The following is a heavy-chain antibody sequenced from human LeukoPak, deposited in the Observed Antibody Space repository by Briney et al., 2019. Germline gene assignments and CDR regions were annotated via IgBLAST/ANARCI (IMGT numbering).Heavy chain of an antibody. CDR1: GGSFSGYY. J-gene: IGHJ6*03. CDR3: ARLQYRPAAKGQGYYYYMDV. CDR2: INHSGST. D-gene: IGHD2-2*01. Sequence: PSETLSLTCAVYGGSFSGYYWSWIRQPPGKGPEWIGEINHSGSTNYNPSLKSRVTISVDTSKNQFPLKLSSVTAADTAVYYCARLQYRPAAKGQGYYYYMDVWGKGTTVTVSS. V-gene: IGHV4-34*01.